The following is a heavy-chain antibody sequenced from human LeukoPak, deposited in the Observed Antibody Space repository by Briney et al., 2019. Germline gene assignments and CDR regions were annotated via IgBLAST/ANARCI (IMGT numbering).Heavy chain of an antibody. CDR2: FDPEDGET. V-gene: IGHV1-24*01. J-gene: IGHJ6*02. CDR1: GYTLTELS. Sequence: ASVKVSCTVSGYTLTELSMHWVRHAPGKGRETMGGFDPEDGETIYAQNFQGRVTMTEDTSTDTAYMELSSLRSEDTAVYYCATAFKLELSYYYYGMDVWGQGTTVTVSS. D-gene: IGHD1-7*01. CDR3: ATAFKLELSYYYYGMDV.